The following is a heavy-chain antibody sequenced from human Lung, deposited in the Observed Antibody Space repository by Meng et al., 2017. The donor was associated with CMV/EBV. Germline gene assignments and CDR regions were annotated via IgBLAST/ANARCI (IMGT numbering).Heavy chain of an antibody. Sequence: AXVXVSXXASGYTFTGYYLHWVRQAPGQGLEWMGWINSKIGDANYTQKFQGRVTVTRDTSISTAYMELKRLTYDDTAVYFCARKVFRASDAFDIWGQGTXVTVSS. CDR3: ARKVFRASDAFDI. CDR2: INSKIGDA. V-gene: IGHV1-2*02. J-gene: IGHJ3*02. CDR1: GYTFTGYY.